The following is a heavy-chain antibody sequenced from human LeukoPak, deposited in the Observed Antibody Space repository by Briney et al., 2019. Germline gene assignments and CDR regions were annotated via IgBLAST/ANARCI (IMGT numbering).Heavy chain of an antibody. Sequence: GSLRLSCAASGFTSSSYEMNWVRQAPGKGLEWVSYISSSGSTIYYADSVKGRFTISRDNAKNSLYLQMNSLRAEDTAVYYCAREAIAAAFDPWGQGTLVTVSS. J-gene: IGHJ5*02. CDR2: ISSSGSTI. D-gene: IGHD6-13*01. CDR1: GFTSSSYE. V-gene: IGHV3-48*03. CDR3: AREAIAAAFDP.